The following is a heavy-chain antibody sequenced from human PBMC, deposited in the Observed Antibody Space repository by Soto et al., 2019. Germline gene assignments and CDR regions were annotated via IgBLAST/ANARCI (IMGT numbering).Heavy chain of an antibody. CDR2: IYSGGST. V-gene: IGHV3-53*01. J-gene: IGHJ6*02. Sequence: GGSLRLSCAASGFTVSSNYMSWVRQAPGKGLEWVSVIYSGGSTYYADSVKGRFTISRDNSKNTPYLQMNGLRAEDTAVYYCARDPGPPIYEESFYYYYYGMDVWGQGTTVTVSS. CDR1: GFTVSSNY. D-gene: IGHD3-3*01. CDR3: ARDPGPPIYEESFYYYYYGMDV.